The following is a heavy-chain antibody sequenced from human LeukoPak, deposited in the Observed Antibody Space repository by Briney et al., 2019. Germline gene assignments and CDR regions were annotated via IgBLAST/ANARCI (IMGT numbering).Heavy chain of an antibody. D-gene: IGHD6-19*01. CDR2: MNPNSGNT. CDR1: GYTFTSYD. J-gene: IGHJ4*02. CDR3: ARGDGAVAGNDY. Sequence: ASVKVSCKASGYTFTSYDINWVRQATGQGLEWMGWMNPNSGNTGYAQKFQGRVTMTRNTSISTAYMELSSLRSEDTAAYYCARGDGAVAGNDYWGQGTLITVSS. V-gene: IGHV1-8*01.